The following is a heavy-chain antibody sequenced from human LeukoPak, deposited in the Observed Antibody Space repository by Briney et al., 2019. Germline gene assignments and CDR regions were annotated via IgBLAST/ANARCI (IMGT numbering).Heavy chain of an antibody. J-gene: IGHJ4*02. CDR3: ARDGLIAAAGPDYFDY. CDR1: GFTFSSYS. V-gene: IGHV3-48*01. D-gene: IGHD6-13*01. Sequence: GGSLRLSCAASGFTFSSYSMNWVRQAPGKGLEWVSYISGSSSTIYYADSVKGRFTISRDNAKNSLYLQMNSLRAEDTAVYYCARDGLIAAAGPDYFDYWGQGTLVTVSS. CDR2: ISGSSSTI.